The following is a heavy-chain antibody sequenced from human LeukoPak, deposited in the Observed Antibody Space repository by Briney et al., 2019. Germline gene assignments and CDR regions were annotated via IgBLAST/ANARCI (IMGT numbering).Heavy chain of an antibody. CDR1: SGSINNHY. Sequence: PSETLSLTCIVSSGSINNHYWSWIRQPPGKGLEWIGYIYDSWNTNYNPSLKSRVTISIDTSKNQFSLNLTSVTAADTAVYYCARVQIGYGLDYWGQGTLVTVSS. J-gene: IGHJ4*02. D-gene: IGHD5-18*01. CDR3: ARVQIGYGLDY. V-gene: IGHV4-59*11. CDR2: IYDSWNT.